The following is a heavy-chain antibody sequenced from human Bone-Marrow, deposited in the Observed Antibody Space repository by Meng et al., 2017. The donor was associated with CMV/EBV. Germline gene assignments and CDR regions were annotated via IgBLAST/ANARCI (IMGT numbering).Heavy chain of an antibody. V-gene: IGHV5-51*01. CDR1: GYSFTSYW. CDR3: ASQTYYYDSSGYSGDAFDS. CDR2: IYPGDSDT. Sequence: KVSCKGSGYSFTSYWIGWVRQMPGKGLEWMGIIYPGDSDTRYSPSFQGQVTISADKSISTAYLQWSSLKASDTAMYYCASQTYYYDSSGYSGDAFDSWGQGTMVTVSS. J-gene: IGHJ3*02. D-gene: IGHD3-22*01.